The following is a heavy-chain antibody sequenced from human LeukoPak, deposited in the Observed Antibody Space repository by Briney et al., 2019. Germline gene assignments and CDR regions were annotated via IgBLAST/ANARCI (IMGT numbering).Heavy chain of an antibody. Sequence: GGSLRLSCAASRFTFSDYYMIWIRQASGKGLEWVSSISRSGNTIKYGDSVKGRFTISRDNSKNTLYLQMNSLRAEDTAVYYCAKAVRGGYCFTFGYWGQGTLVTVSS. D-gene: IGHD2-15*01. CDR3: AKAVRGGYCFTFGY. CDR1: RFTFSDYY. V-gene: IGHV3-11*01. CDR2: ISRSGNTI. J-gene: IGHJ4*02.